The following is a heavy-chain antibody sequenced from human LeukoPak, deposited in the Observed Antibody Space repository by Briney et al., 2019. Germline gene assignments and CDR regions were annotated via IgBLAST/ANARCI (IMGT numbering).Heavy chain of an antibody. D-gene: IGHD2-15*01. CDR1: GGSFSGYY. CDR3: ARLPYCSGGSCPDDAFDI. CDR2: INHSGST. Sequence: PSETLSLTCAVYGGSFSGYYWSWIRQPPGKGLEWIGEINHSGSTNYNPSLKSRVTISVDTSKNQFSLKLSSVTAADTAVYYCARLPYCSGGSCPDDAFDIWGQGTMVTVSS. V-gene: IGHV4-34*01. J-gene: IGHJ3*02.